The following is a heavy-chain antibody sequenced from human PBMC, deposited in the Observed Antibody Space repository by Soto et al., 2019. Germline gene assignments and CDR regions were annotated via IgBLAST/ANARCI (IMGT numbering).Heavy chain of an antibody. J-gene: IGHJ6*02. Sequence: GASVKVSCKASGYTFTSYYMHWVRQAPGQGLEWMGIINPSGGSTSYAQKFQGRVTMTRDTSTSTAYMELSSLRSEDTAVYYCARDVKYDFWSGYYQNYYYGMDVWGQGTTVTVSS. V-gene: IGHV1-46*01. D-gene: IGHD3-3*01. CDR3: ARDVKYDFWSGYYQNYYYGMDV. CDR2: INPSGGST. CDR1: GYTFTSYY.